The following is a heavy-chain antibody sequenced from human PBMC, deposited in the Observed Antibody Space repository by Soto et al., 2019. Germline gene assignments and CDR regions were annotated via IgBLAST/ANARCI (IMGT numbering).Heavy chain of an antibody. CDR1: GGSISSGGYS. V-gene: IGHV4-30-2*01. CDR3: ARDPGDCSSTSCYSSGFDP. Sequence: SETLSLTCAVSGGSISSGGYSWSWIRQPPGKGLEWIGYIYHSGSTYYNPSLKSRVTISVDRSKNQFSLKLSSVTAADTAVYYCARDPGDCSSTSCYSSGFDPWGQGTLVTVSS. CDR2: IYHSGST. D-gene: IGHD2-2*01. J-gene: IGHJ5*02.